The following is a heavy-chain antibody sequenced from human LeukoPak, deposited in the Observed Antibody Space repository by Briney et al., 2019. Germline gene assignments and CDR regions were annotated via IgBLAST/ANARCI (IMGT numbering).Heavy chain of an antibody. V-gene: IGHV3-23*01. D-gene: IGHD2-2*01. CDR3: AKVGARGCSSSTCFIY. Sequence: PGGSLRLSCAASGFTFRSYAMSWVRQAPGKGLEWVSAISGSGDTTYYADSMKGRFTISRDNSKNTLYLQMNSLRPEDTAVYYCAKVGARGCSSSTCFIYWGQGTLVTVSS. J-gene: IGHJ4*02. CDR1: GFTFRSYA. CDR2: ISGSGDTT.